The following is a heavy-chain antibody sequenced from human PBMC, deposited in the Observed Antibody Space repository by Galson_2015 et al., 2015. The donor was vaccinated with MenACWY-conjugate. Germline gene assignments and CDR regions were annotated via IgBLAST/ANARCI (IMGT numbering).Heavy chain of an antibody. V-gene: IGHV3-48*04. CDR2: ISGSSINM. D-gene: IGHD3-10*01. J-gene: IGHJ6*02. CDR1: GFTLSSYS. Sequence: SLRLSCAASGFTLSSYSMNWVRQAPGKGLEWVSYISGSSINMYYADTVQGRFTISRDNAKNSLYLQMNSLRAEDTAVYYCARDLPVVRGLSRMYVWGQGTTVTVSS. CDR3: ARDLPVVRGLSRMYV.